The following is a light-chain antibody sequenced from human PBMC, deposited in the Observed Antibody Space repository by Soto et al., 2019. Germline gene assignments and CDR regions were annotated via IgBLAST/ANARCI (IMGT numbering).Light chain of an antibody. CDR3: QQYNSWWT. CDR1: QTIGTW. Sequence: DIQMTQSPSTLSASLVDTVTITCRASQTIGTWLAWYQQKPAKAPKLLIYAASSLQSGVPSRFSGSGSGTEFTLTISSLQPDDFATYYCQQYNSWWTFGQGTKVDIK. V-gene: IGKV1-5*01. CDR2: AAS. J-gene: IGKJ1*01.